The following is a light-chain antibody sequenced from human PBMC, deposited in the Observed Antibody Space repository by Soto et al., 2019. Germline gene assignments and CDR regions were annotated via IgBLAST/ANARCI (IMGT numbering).Light chain of an antibody. CDR1: QSVSSN. J-gene: IGKJ1*01. CDR2: GAS. CDR3: QQYNNWLET. Sequence: AQSRWTLPFYARDRAPLPCSASQSVSSNLAWYQQKPGQAPRLLIYGASTRATGIPARFSGSGSGTEFTLTISILQSEDFAVYYCQQYNNWLETSGHGTKAAIK. V-gene: IGKV3-15*01.